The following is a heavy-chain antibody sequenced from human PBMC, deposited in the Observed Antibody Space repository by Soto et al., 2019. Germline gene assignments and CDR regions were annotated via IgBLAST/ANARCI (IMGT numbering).Heavy chain of an antibody. J-gene: IGHJ6*02. CDR3: ARLPYYDILTGYYDYSYGMDV. V-gene: IGHV4-31*03. CDR1: GVSISSGGYY. D-gene: IGHD3-9*01. Sequence: TLSLTCTVSGVSISSGGYYWNWIRQHPGKGLEWMGYIYYSGSTYYNPSLKSRVTISVDTSKNQFSLKLNSVTAADTAVYYCARLPYYDILTGYYDYSYGMDVWGQGTTVTVSS. CDR2: IYYSGST.